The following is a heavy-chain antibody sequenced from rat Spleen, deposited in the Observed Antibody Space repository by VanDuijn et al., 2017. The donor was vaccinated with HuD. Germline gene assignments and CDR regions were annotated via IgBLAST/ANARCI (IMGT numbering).Heavy chain of an antibody. CDR3: ARANYGGYNY. J-gene: IGHJ2*01. D-gene: IGHD1-11*01. Sequence: EVQLVESGGGLVQPGRSLKLSCAASGFTFSDYYMAWVRQAPTKGLEWVASISYDGGSTYYRDSVKGRFTISRDNAQNTLYLQMSKLGSEDTAIYYCARANYGGYNYWGQGVMVTVSS. V-gene: IGHV5-7*01. CDR2: ISYDGGST. CDR1: GFTFSDYY.